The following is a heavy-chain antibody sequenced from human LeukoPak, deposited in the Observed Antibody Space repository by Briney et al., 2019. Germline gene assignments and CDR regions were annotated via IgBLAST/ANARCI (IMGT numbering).Heavy chain of an antibody. CDR1: GFTFSSYA. J-gene: IGHJ4*02. CDR3: ARSMGGDWPYFDY. V-gene: IGHV3-30*04. CDR2: ISYDGSNK. Sequence: PGGSLRLSCAASGFTFSSYAMHWVRQAPGKGLEWVAVISYDGSNKYYADSVKGRFTISRDNSKNTLYLQMNSLRAEDTAVYYCARSMGGDWPYFDYWGQGTLVTVSS. D-gene: IGHD2-21*02.